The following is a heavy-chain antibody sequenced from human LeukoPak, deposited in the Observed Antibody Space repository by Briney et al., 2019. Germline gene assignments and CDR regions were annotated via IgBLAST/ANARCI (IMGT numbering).Heavy chain of an antibody. CDR1: GFTFSSCS. J-gene: IGHJ1*01. CDR3: ARESYSSGPGQH. D-gene: IGHD6-19*01. Sequence: GGSLRLSCAASGFTFSSCSMNWVRQAPGKGLEWVANIKQDGSEKYYVDSVKGRFTISRDNAKNSLYLQMNSLRAEDTAVYYCARESYSSGPGQHWGQGTLVTVSS. V-gene: IGHV3-7*01. CDR2: IKQDGSEK.